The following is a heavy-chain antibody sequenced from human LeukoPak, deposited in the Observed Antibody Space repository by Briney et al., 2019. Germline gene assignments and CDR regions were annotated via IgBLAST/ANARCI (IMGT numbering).Heavy chain of an antibody. Sequence: GGSLRLSCTASGFSFSGYALHWVRQAPGKGLEWVTLISYDGINKNYADSVKGRFTISRDNSKNTLYLQMNSLRAEDTAVYHCAREGSGSYYGSLGYWGQGTLVTVSS. V-gene: IGHV3-30-3*01. CDR3: AREGSGSYYGSLGY. CDR2: ISYDGINK. CDR1: GFSFSGYA. J-gene: IGHJ4*02. D-gene: IGHD1-26*01.